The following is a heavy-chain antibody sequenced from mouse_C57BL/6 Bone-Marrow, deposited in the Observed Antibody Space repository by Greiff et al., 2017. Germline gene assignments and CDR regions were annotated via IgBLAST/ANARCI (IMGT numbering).Heavy chain of an antibody. Sequence: VQGVESGAELARPGASVKLSCKASGYTFTSYGISWVKQRTGQGLEWIGEIYPRSGNTYYNEKFKGKATLTADKSSSTAYMELRSLTSEDSAVYFCASAYYSNCGFAYWGQGTLVTVSA. J-gene: IGHJ3*01. V-gene: IGHV1-81*01. D-gene: IGHD2-5*01. CDR3: ASAYYSNCGFAY. CDR1: GYTFTSYG. CDR2: IYPRSGNT.